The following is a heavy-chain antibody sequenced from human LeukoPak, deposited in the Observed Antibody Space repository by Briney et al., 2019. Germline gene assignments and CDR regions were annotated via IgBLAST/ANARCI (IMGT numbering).Heavy chain of an antibody. CDR3: ARDRGELGERYFDY. D-gene: IGHD7-27*01. CDR1: GFTFDDYG. V-gene: IGHV3-20*04. Sequence: PAGGSLRLSCAASGFTFDDYGMSWVRQAPGKGLEWVSGINWNGGSTGYADSVKGRFTISRDNAKNSLYLQTNSLRAEDTALYYCARDRGELGERYFDYWGQGTLVTVSS. J-gene: IGHJ4*02. CDR2: INWNGGST.